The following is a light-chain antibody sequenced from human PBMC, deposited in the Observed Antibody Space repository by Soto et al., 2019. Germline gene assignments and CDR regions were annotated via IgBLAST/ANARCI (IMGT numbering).Light chain of an antibody. CDR3: QQRRNWPLT. CDR2: DAS. J-gene: IGKJ4*01. Sequence: EIVLTQSRATLSLSPGERATLSCRASQSVSSLLAWYQQKPGQAPRLLIYDASNRATGIPARFSGSGTATDFTLTISSLEPEDFAVYYCQQRRNWPLTFGGGTKVEIK. CDR1: QSVSSL. V-gene: IGKV3-11*01.